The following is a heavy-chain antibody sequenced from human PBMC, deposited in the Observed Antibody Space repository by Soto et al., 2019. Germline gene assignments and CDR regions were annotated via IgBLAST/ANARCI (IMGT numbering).Heavy chain of an antibody. CDR3: ARGDRITGTTYYYGMDV. J-gene: IGHJ6*02. Sequence: SETLSLTCTVSGGSISSYYWSWIRQPAGKGLEWIGRIYTSGSTNYNPSLKSRVTMSVDTSKNQFSLKLSSVTAADTAVYYCARGDRITGTTYYYGMDVWGQGTTVTAP. V-gene: IGHV4-4*07. CDR2: IYTSGST. CDR1: GGSISSYY. D-gene: IGHD1-7*01.